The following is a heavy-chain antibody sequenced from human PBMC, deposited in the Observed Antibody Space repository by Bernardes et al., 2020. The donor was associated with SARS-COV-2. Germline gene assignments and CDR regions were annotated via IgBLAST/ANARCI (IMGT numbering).Heavy chain of an antibody. Sequence: SLRLSCAASGFTFSSYAMHWVRQAPGKGLEWVAVISYDGSNKYYADSVKGRFTISRDNAKNSLYLQMNSLRAEDTALYYCAKFSGWYENYYYGMDVWGQGTTVTVSS. CDR1: GFTFSSYA. CDR3: AKFSGWYENYYYGMDV. J-gene: IGHJ6*02. D-gene: IGHD6-19*01. V-gene: IGHV3-30-3*01. CDR2: ISYDGSNK.